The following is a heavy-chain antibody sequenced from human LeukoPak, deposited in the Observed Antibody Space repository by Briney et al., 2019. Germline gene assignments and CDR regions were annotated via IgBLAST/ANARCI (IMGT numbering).Heavy chain of an antibody. V-gene: IGHV4-59*01. D-gene: IGHD2-15*01. CDR2: IYYSGST. CDR3: ARVGPVVVVAASNWYFDL. CDR1: GGSISSYY. J-gene: IGHJ2*01. Sequence: PSETLSLTCTVSGGSISSYYWSWIRQPPGKGLEWIGYIYYSGSTNYNPSLKSRVTISVDTSKNQFSLKLSSVTAADTAVYYCARVGPVVVVAASNWYFDLWGRGTLVTVSS.